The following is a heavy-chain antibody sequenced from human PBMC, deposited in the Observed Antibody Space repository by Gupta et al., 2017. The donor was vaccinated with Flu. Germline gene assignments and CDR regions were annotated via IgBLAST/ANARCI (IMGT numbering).Heavy chain of an antibody. J-gene: IGHJ6*02. CDR1: GFTFSSYW. V-gene: IGHV3-7*01. CDR2: IKQDGSEK. D-gene: IGHD4-17*01. Sequence: EVQLVESGGGLVQPGGSLRLSCAASGFTFSSYWMSWVRQAPGKGLEWVANIKQDGSEKYYVDSVKGRFTISRDNAKNSLYLQMNSLRAEDTAVYYCARDDGLGDYVPLTGYYYGMDVWGQGTTVTVSS. CDR3: ARDDGLGDYVPLTGYYYGMDV.